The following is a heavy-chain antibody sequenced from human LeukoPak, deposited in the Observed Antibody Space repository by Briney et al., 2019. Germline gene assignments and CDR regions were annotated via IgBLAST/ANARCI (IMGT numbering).Heavy chain of an antibody. CDR1: KFTFNYYA. J-gene: IGHJ4*02. Sequence: GGSLRLSCAASKFTFNYYAMSWVRQAPGKGLEWVSAISGSGGSTYYADSVKGRFTISRDTSKNTLYLQMNSLRAEDTAVYYCAKVGSTNCDSSGYYDYWGQGTLVTVSS. V-gene: IGHV3-23*01. D-gene: IGHD3-22*01. CDR3: AKVGSTNCDSSGYYDY. CDR2: ISGSGGST.